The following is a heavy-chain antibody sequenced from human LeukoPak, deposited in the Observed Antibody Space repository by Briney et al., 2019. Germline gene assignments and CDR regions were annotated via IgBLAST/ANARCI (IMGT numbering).Heavy chain of an antibody. V-gene: IGHV3-33*01. CDR2: IWYDGSSK. D-gene: IGHD5-12*01. Sequence: GGSLKLSCAASGFTFSSYGMHWVRQAPGKGLEWVALIWYDGSSKYYRDSVKGRFTISRDNSKNTLYLQMNSLRDEDTAVYYCAREMGLNIVATFGYWGQGTLVTVSS. CDR3: AREMGLNIVATFGY. CDR1: GFTFSSYG. J-gene: IGHJ4*02.